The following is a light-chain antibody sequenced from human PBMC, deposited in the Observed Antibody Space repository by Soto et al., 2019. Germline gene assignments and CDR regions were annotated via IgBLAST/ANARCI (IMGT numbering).Light chain of an antibody. CDR2: GNT. Sequence: QSVLTQPPSASGTPGQRVTISCSGSSSNIGGNYVSWYQQFPGTAPKLLIYGNTQRPSGVPDRLSGSKSVTTASLAISGLRSEDGGDYYCAALDDSLNGWVFGGGTKLTVL. V-gene: IGLV1-47*02. J-gene: IGLJ3*02. CDR3: AALDDSLNGWV. CDR1: SSNIGGNY.